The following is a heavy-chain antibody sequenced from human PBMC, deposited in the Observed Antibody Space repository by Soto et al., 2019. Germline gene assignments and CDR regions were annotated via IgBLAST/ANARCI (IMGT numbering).Heavy chain of an antibody. J-gene: IGHJ5*02. CDR1: GFTFSSYG. Sequence: EVQLLESGGGLVQPGGSLRLSCAASGFTFSSYGMTWVRQAPGKGLEWVSGVSGGGGSTYYADSVKGRFTISRDNSKNTLYLQLNSLRAEDTAVYFCAGWRQIWLRERFDPWGQGTLVTVSS. V-gene: IGHV3-23*01. CDR2: VSGGGGST. CDR3: AGWRQIWLRERFDP. D-gene: IGHD5-18*01.